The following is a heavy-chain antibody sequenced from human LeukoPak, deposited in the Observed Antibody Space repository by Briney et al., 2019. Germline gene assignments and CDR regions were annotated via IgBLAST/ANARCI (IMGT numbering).Heavy chain of an antibody. CDR3: ARDRGSSTRRSDY. CDR2: IEQDGSEK. CDR1: GFAFNSYD. V-gene: IGHV3-7*03. J-gene: IGHJ4*02. D-gene: IGHD2-2*01. Sequence: GGSLRLSCAASGFAFNSYDMTWVRRAPGKGLEWVANIEQDGSEKYYVDSVKGRFTISRDNAKNSLYLQMNSLRAEDTAVYYCARDRGSSTRRSDYWGQGTLVTVSS.